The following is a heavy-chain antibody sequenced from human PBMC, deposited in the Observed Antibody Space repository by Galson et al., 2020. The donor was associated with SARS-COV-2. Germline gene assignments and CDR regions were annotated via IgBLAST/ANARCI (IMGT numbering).Heavy chain of an antibody. CDR1: GFPFSSYG. J-gene: IGHJ6*02. CDR2: ISYDGSNK. V-gene: IGHV3-30*18. Sequence: GESLKISCAASGFPFSSYGMHWVRQASGKGLEWVAVISYDGSNKYYADSVKGRFTISRDNSKNTLYLQMNSLRAEDTAVYYCAKATEGSPSYGMDVWGQGTTVTVSS. CDR3: AKATEGSPSYGMDV.